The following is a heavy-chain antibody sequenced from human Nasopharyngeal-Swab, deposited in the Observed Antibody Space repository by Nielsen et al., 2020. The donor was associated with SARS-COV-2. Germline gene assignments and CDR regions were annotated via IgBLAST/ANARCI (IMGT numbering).Heavy chain of an antibody. Sequence: SLKISCAASGFTFSSYSMNWVRQAPGKGLEWVAVISYDGSNKYYADSVKGRFTISRDNSKNTLYLQMNSLRAEDTAVYYCARSLGGSYYSGLDYWGQGTLVTVSS. CDR2: ISYDGSNK. J-gene: IGHJ4*02. D-gene: IGHD1-26*01. V-gene: IGHV3-30*03. CDR3: ARSLGGSYYSGLDY. CDR1: GFTFSSYS.